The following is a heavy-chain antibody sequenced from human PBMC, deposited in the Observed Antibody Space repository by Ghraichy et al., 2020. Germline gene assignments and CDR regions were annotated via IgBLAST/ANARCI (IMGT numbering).Heavy chain of an antibody. CDR2: IYSGGST. V-gene: IGHV3-53*01. CDR1: GFTFSANY. D-gene: IGHD6-19*01. CDR3: ARWIAVAGGGFDY. Sequence: GGSLRLSCAASGFTFSANYMSWVRQAPGKGLEWVSVIYSGGSTYYADSVKGRFTISRDNSKNTLYLQMNSLRAEDTAVYYCARWIAVAGGGFDYWGQGTLVTVSS. J-gene: IGHJ4*02.